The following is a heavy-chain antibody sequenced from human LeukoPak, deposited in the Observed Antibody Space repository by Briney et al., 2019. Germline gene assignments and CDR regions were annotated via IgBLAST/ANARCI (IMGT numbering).Heavy chain of an antibody. V-gene: IGHV3-21*01. D-gene: IGHD3-10*01. CDR3: AREDTMVRGVFDY. J-gene: IGHJ4*02. Sequence: GGSLRLSCAASGFTFSSYSMNWVRQAPGRGLEGVSSISSSSSYIYYADSVKGRFTISRDNAKNSLYLQMNSLRAEDTAVYYCAREDTMVRGVFDYWGQGTLVTVSS. CDR1: GFTFSSYS. CDR2: ISSSSSYI.